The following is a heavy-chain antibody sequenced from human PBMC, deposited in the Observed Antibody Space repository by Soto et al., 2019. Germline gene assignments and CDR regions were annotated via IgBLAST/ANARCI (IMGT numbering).Heavy chain of an antibody. CDR3: ARAPAHCSGGSCYGDAFDI. Sequence: SETLSLTCTVSGGSISSYYWSWIRQPPGKGLEWIGYIYYSGSTNYNPSLKSRVTISVDTSKNQFSLKLSSVTAADTAVYHCARAPAHCSGGSCYGDAFDIWGQGTMVTVSS. CDR2: IYYSGST. J-gene: IGHJ3*02. D-gene: IGHD2-15*01. V-gene: IGHV4-59*01. CDR1: GGSISSYY.